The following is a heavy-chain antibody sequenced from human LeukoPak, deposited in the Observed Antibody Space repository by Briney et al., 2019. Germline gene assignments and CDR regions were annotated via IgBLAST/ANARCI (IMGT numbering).Heavy chain of an antibody. J-gene: IGHJ5*02. D-gene: IGHD3-3*01. Sequence: SETLSLTCAVYGGSFSGYYWCWIRQPPGKGLEWIGEINHSGSTNYNPSLKSRVTISVDTSKNQFSLKLSSVTAADTAVYYCARGSSTNYDFWSGYYTGGWFDPWGQGTLVTVSS. V-gene: IGHV4-34*01. CDR3: ARGSSTNYDFWSGYYTGGWFDP. CDR2: INHSGST. CDR1: GGSFSGYY.